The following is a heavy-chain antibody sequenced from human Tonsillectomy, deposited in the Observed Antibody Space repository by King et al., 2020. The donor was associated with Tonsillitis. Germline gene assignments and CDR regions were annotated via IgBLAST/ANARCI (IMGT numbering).Heavy chain of an antibody. CDR1: GFTFSSYE. V-gene: IGHV3-48*03. CDR3: ARGSRTVAAAGLGVGY. D-gene: IGHD6-13*01. J-gene: IGHJ4*02. CDR2: ISISGSTI. Sequence: VQLVESGGGLVQPGGSLRLSCAASGFTFSSYEMNWVRQSPGRGLEWVSYISISGSTIYYADSVTVRFTISRENAKNYLYLQMNSLRAEDTAVYYCARGSRTVAAAGLGVGYWGQGTLVTVSS.